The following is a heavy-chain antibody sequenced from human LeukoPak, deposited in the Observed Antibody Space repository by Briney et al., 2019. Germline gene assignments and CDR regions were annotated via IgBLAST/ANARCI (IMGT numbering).Heavy chain of an antibody. CDR1: GFTFSSYA. CDR3: AKDRGVAAAGTSRFDY. CDR2: ISGSGGST. D-gene: IGHD6-13*01. J-gene: IGHJ4*02. Sequence: GGSLRLSCAASGFTFSSYAMSWVRQAPGKGLEWVSAISGSGGSTYYADSVKGRFTISRDNSKNTLYLQMNSLRAEDTAVYYCAKDRGVAAAGTSRFDYWGQGTLVTVSS. V-gene: IGHV3-23*01.